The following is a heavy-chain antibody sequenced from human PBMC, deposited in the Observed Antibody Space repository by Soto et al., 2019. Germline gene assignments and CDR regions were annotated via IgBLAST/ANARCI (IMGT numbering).Heavy chain of an antibody. CDR2: IYYSGST. J-gene: IGHJ6*02. V-gene: IGHV4-30-4*01. CDR3: ARAYYSNSFYYYYYYGMDV. CDR1: GGSISSGDYY. Sequence: SETLSLTCTVSGGSISSGDYYWSWIRQPPGKGLEWIGYIYYSGSTYYNPSLKSRVTISVDTSKNQFSLKLSSVTAADTAVYYCARAYYSNSFYYYYYYGMDVWGQGTTVTVSS. D-gene: IGHD4-4*01.